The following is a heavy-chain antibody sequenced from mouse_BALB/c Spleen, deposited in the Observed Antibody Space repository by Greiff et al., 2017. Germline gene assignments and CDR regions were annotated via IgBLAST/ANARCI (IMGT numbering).Heavy chain of an antibody. V-gene: IGHV1-18*01. J-gene: IGHJ3*01. D-gene: IGHD2-2*01. CDR1: GYTFTEYT. CDR3: ARLDYGYEAWFAY. Sequence: EVQLQQSGPELVKPGASVKISCKTSGYTFTEYTMHWVKQSHGKSLEWIGGINPNNGGTSYNQKFKGKATLTVDKSSSTAHMELRSLASEDSAVYYCARLDYGYEAWFAYWGQGTLVTVSA. CDR2: INPNNGGT.